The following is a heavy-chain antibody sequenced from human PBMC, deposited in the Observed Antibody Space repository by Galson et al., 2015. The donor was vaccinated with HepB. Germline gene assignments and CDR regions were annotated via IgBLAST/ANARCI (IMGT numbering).Heavy chain of an antibody. J-gene: IGHJ5*02. V-gene: IGHV3-23*01. CDR3: AKGAGTIFGVVIIRGWFGP. D-gene: IGHD3-3*01. Sequence: SLRLSCAASGFTFSSYGMHWVRQAPGKGLEWVSAISGSGGSTYYADSVKGRFTISRDNSKNTLYLQMNSLRAEDTAVYYCAKGAGTIFGVVIIRGWFGPWGQGTLVTVSS. CDR1: GFTFSSYG. CDR2: ISGSGGST.